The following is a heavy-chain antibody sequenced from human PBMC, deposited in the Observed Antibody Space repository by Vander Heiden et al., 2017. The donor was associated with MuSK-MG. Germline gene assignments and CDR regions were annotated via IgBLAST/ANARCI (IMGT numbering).Heavy chain of an antibody. CDR3: AKVSTPGGRWDFDQ. Sequence: EVQLLESGGGLVQPGGSLRLSCAASGFTFSNYAMNWVRQAPGKGLEWVSGISGDGFNTFYADSAKGRFTISRDNSKNTLYLEMNSLRAEDTAVYSCAKVSTPGGRWDFDQWGQGTLVTVSS. V-gene: IGHV3-23*01. D-gene: IGHD1-1*01. CDR1: GFTFSNYA. J-gene: IGHJ4*02. CDR2: ISGDGFNT.